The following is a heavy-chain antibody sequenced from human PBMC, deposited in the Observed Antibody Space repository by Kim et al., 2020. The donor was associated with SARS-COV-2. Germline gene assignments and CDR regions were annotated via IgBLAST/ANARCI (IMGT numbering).Heavy chain of an antibody. CDR1: GFTFGTYA. J-gene: IGHJ6*01. V-gene: IGHV3-23*01. CDR2: IRGNGGNK. Sequence: GGSLRLSCVASGFTFGTYAMSWVRQAPGKGLEWVSGIRGNGGNKTSADSVCGRVTITRDNSDNKLYLLMHIIRDKNTAPSYCAKVVVRDGYSDYYYYGM. CDR3: AKVVVRDGYSDYYYYGM. D-gene: IGHD2-15*01.